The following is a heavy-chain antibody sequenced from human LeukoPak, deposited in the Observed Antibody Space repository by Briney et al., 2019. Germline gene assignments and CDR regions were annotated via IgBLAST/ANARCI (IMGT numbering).Heavy chain of an antibody. V-gene: IGHV3-9*01. CDR1: GFPFRDYD. CDR2: ITWNSGSI. CDR3: AKFIAASGRYYMYF. Sequence: GGSLRLSCATSGFPFRDYDMDWVRQAPGKGLEWVSGITWNSGSIGYADSVKGRFTISRDNAKKSLYLQMTILRAEDTDFYFSAKFIAASGRYYMYFWGKGTTVTVSS. J-gene: IGHJ6*03. D-gene: IGHD6-13*01.